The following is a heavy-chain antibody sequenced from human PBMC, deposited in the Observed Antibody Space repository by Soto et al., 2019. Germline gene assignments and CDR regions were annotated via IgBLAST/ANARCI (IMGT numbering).Heavy chain of an antibody. V-gene: IGHV4-59*01. D-gene: IGHD3-10*01. J-gene: IGHJ6*02. CDR2: IYYSGST. CDR1: GGSISSYY. CDR3: ARDWREDRITMVRGVISHQGYYYGMDV. Sequence: PSATLSLTCTVSGGSISSYYWSWIRQPPGKGLEWIGYIYYSGSTNYNPSLKSRVTISVDTSKNQFSLRLSSVTAADTAVYYCARDWREDRITMVRGVISHQGYYYGMDVWGQGTTVTV.